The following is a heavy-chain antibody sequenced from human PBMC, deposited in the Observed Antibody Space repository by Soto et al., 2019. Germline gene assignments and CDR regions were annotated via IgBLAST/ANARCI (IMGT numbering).Heavy chain of an antibody. D-gene: IGHD2-15*01. CDR3: ARDSRYCTDVGCSIMRDAFDV. CDR1: RFSVTNNKY. CDR2: IYHSGAT. Sequence: QAQLQESGPGLVRPSGTLSLTCTVSRFSVTNNKYWNWVRQSPGKALEWFGEIYHSGATYYNPSLSGQASISMAKSKNQISLNLTSVTAADTAVYYCARDSRYCTDVGCSIMRDAFDVWGQGTLVTVSS. V-gene: IGHV4-4*02. J-gene: IGHJ3*01.